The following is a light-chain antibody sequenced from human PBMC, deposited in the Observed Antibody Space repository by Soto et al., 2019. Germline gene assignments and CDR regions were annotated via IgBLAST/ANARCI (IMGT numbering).Light chain of an antibody. CDR1: QGISSY. Sequence: AIRMTQSPSSLSASTGDRVTITCRASQGISSYLAWYQQKPGKAPKLLIYAASTMQSWVPSRFGGSGSGTDFTLTISCLQSEDFATYYCQQYYSYPYTFGQGTKLEIK. J-gene: IGKJ2*01. CDR3: QQYYSYPYT. CDR2: AAS. V-gene: IGKV1-8*01.